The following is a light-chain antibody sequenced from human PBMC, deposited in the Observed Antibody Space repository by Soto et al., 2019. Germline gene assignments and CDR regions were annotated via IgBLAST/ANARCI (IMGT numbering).Light chain of an antibody. Sequence: EIVLTQSPATLSLSPGERATLSCRASQSVSSYLAWYQQKPGQAPRLLIYDASNMATGIPARFRGSGSGTDFTLTISSLEPEDFAVYYCQQRSNWPRALTFGGGTKVEIK. CDR3: QQRSNWPRALT. J-gene: IGKJ4*01. CDR2: DAS. V-gene: IGKV3-11*01. CDR1: QSVSSY.